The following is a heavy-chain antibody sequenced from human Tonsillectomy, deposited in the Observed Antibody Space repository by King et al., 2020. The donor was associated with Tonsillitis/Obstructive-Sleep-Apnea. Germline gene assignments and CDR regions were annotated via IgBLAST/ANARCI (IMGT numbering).Heavy chain of an antibody. D-gene: IGHD2-21*02. CDR1: GFTFSSYA. J-gene: IGHJ3*02. Sequence: VQLVESGGGVVQPGRSLRLSCAASGFTFSSYAMHWVRQAPGKGLEWVAVIAYDGSNKYYADSVKGRFTISRDNSKNRLYLQMNSLRAEDTAVYYCARESGDCPDAFAIWGQGTMVTVSS. CDR3: ARESGDCPDAFAI. V-gene: IGHV3-30*04. CDR2: IAYDGSNK.